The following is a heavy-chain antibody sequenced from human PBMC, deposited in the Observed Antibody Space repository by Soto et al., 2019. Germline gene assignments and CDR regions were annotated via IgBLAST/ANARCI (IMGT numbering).Heavy chain of an antibody. CDR1: GFTFSSYW. CDR3: ARDWALRYFYWSRRSSPDY. CDR2: IKQDGSEK. D-gene: IGHD3-9*01. V-gene: IGHV3-7*01. Sequence: EVQLVESGGGLVQPGGSLRLSCAASGFTFSSYWMSWVRQAPGKGLEWVANIKQDGSEKYYVDSVKGRFTISRDNAKNSLYLQMTILRAEDTAVYYCARDWALRYFYWSRRSSPDYWGQGTLVTVSS. J-gene: IGHJ4*02.